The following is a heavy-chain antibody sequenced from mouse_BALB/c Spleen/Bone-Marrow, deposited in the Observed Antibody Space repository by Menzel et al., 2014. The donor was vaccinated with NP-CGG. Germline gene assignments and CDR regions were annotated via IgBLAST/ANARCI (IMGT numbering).Heavy chain of an antibody. J-gene: IGHJ3*01. CDR3: ARDYLFAY. CDR1: GYTFTDYN. Sequence: VQLQQPGPELVKPGASVKIPCKASGYTFTDYNMDWVKQSHGKSLEWIGDINPNNGGTIYNQKFKGKATLTVDKSPSTAYMELRSLTSEDTAVYYCARDYLFAYWGQGTLVTVSA. CDR2: INPNNGGT. D-gene: IGHD2-4*01. V-gene: IGHV1-18*01.